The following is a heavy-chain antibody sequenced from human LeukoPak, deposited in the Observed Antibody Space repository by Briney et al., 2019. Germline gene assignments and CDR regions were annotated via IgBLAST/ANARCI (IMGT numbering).Heavy chain of an antibody. Sequence: QPGGSLRLSCAASGFTFSSYWTSWVRQAPGKGLEWVANIKQDGSEKYYVDSVKGRFTISRDNAKNSLYLQMNSLRAEDTAVYYCARTDYGDYVSDGYYFDYWGQGTLVTVSS. D-gene: IGHD4-17*01. CDR1: GFTFSSYW. CDR3: ARTDYGDYVSDGYYFDY. V-gene: IGHV3-7*01. J-gene: IGHJ4*02. CDR2: IKQDGSEK.